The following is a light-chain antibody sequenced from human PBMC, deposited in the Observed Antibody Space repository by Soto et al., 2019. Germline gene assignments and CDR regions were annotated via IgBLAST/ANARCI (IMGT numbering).Light chain of an antibody. Sequence: DIQMTQSPSSLSASVGDRVTITCRASQSVSGSLSWYQQKPGKAPNLLIYAASSLQSGVPSRFSGSGSGTDFTLTISTLQPADFATYYCQQSYSLPRTFGQGTKVEVK. CDR1: QSVSGS. CDR3: QQSYSLPRT. J-gene: IGKJ1*01. CDR2: AAS. V-gene: IGKV1-39*01.